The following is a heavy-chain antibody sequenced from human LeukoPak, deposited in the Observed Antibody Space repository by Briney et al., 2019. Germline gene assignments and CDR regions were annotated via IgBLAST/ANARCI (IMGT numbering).Heavy chain of an antibody. CDR2: ISGSGGST. D-gene: IGHD4-17*01. J-gene: IGHJ4*02. CDR1: GFTFSSYA. V-gene: IGHV3-23*01. Sequence: GGSLRLSCAASGFTFSSYAMSWVRQAPGKGPEWVSAISGSGGSTYYADSVKGRFTISRDNSKNTLYLQMNSLRAEDTAVYYCAKDLTTVTTQYIDYWGQGTLVTVSS. CDR3: AKDLTTVTTQYIDY.